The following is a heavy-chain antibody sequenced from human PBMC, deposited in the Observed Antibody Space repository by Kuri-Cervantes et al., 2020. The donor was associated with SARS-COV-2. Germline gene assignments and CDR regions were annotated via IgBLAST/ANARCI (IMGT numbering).Heavy chain of an antibody. Sequence: GESLKISCAASGFTFSSYGMQWVRQAPGKGLEWISHISSSSTTIYYADSVEGRFTVSRDNARNSVYLQMDSLRAADTAVYYCAQTLIAVAGYFDYWGQGTLVTVSS. J-gene: IGHJ4*02. D-gene: IGHD6-19*01. V-gene: IGHV3-48*01. CDR1: GFTFSSYG. CDR2: ISSSSTTI. CDR3: AQTLIAVAGYFDY.